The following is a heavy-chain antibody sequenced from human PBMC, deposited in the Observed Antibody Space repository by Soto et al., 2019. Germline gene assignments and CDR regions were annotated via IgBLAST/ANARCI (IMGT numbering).Heavy chain of an antibody. CDR2: IYSGGST. J-gene: IGHJ5*02. V-gene: IGHV3-53*02. Sequence: EVQLVETGGGLIQPGGSLRLSCAASGFTVSSNYMSWVRQAPGKGLEWVSVIYSGGSTYYADSVKGRFIISRDNSKNTLYLQMNSLRAEDTAVYYCARVIGSGSNWFDPWGQGTLVTVSS. CDR1: GFTVSSNY. D-gene: IGHD3-10*01. CDR3: ARVIGSGSNWFDP.